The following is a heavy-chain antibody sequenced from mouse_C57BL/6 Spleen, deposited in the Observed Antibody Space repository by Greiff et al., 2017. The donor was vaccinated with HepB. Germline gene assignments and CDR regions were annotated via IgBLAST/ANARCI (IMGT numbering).Heavy chain of an antibody. CDR3: ARERTAQALDY. V-gene: IGHV1-52*01. D-gene: IGHD3-2*02. J-gene: IGHJ2*01. CDR1: GYTFTSYW. Sequence: VQLQQPGAELVRPGSSVKLSCKASGYTFTSYWMHRVKQRPIQGLEWIGNIDPSDSETHYNQKFKDKATLTVDKSSSTAYMQLSSLTSEDSAVYYCARERTAQALDYWGQGTTLTVSS. CDR2: IDPSDSET.